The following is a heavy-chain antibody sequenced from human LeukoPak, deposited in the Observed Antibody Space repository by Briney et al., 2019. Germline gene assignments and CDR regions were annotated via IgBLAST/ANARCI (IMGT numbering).Heavy chain of an antibody. Sequence: GGFLRLSCAASGFTFSSYGMHWARQAPGKGLEWVAVISYDGSNEYYADSVKGRFTISRDNSKNTLYLQMNSLRAEDTAVYYCAKDADRYCSSTSCHSPFDYWGQGTLVTVSS. V-gene: IGHV3-30*18. D-gene: IGHD2-2*01. J-gene: IGHJ4*02. CDR1: GFTFSSYG. CDR2: ISYDGSNE. CDR3: AKDADRYCSSTSCHSPFDY.